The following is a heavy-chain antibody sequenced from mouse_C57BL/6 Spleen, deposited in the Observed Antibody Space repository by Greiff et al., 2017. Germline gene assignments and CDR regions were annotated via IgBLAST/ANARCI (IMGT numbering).Heavy chain of an antibody. J-gene: IGHJ3*01. CDR3: AREGIYYDYDAWFAY. V-gene: IGHV1-76*01. CDR1: GYTFPDYY. D-gene: IGHD2-4*01. CDR2: IYPGSGNT. Sequence: VQLQESGAELVRPGASVKLSCKASGYTFPDYYINWVKQRPGQGLEWIARIYPGSGNTYYNEKFKGKATLTAEKSSSTAYMQLSSLTSEDSAVYFCAREGIYYDYDAWFAYWGQGTLVTVSA.